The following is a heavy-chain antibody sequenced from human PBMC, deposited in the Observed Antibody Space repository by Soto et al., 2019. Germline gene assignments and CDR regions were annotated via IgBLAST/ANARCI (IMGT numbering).Heavy chain of an antibody. Sequence: ASVKVSCKASGYTFTSYGISWVRQAPGQGLEWMGWISAYNGNTNYAQRLQGRVTMTTDTSTSTAYMELRSLRSDDTAVYYCARNVAGWFWFDPWGQETLVTVSS. CDR1: GYTFTSYG. CDR2: ISAYNGNT. J-gene: IGHJ5*02. V-gene: IGHV1-18*01. D-gene: IGHD6-19*01. CDR3: ARNVAGWFWFDP.